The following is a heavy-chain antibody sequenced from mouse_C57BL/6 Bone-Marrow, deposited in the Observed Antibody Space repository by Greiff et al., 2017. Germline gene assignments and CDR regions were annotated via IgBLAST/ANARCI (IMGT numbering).Heavy chain of an antibody. Sequence: VQLQQSGAELAKPGASVKLSCKASGYTFTSYWMHWVKQRPGQGLEWIGYINPSSGYTKYNQKFKDKATLTAYKSSSTAYRQLSSLTYEDSAVYYCASLGDYFDYWGQGTTLTDSS. CDR2: INPSSGYT. V-gene: IGHV1-7*01. CDR1: GYTFTSYW. D-gene: IGHD3-3*01. CDR3: ASLGDYFDY. J-gene: IGHJ2*01.